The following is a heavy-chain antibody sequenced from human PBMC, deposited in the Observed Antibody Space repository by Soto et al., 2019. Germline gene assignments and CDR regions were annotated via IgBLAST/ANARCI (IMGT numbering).Heavy chain of an antibody. CDR1: GYALTIYY. D-gene: IGHD3-16*01. V-gene: IGHV1-46*01. CDR3: ARELPDGLGY. J-gene: IGHJ4*02. CDR2: INPTGGST. Sequence: AFPLKRACKSAGYALTIYYVRWVRQAPGQGLEWMGIINPTGGSTTYAQKFQGRVTMTRDTSTSTVYMELSSLRSEDTAVYYCARELPDGLGYWAQGTLLTVSS.